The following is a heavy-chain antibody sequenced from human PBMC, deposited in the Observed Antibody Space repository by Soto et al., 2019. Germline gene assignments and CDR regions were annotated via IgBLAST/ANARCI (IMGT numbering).Heavy chain of an antibody. J-gene: IGHJ5*02. CDR3: AREPYYDILTGYYQAWFDP. D-gene: IGHD3-9*01. Sequence: ASVKVSCKASGYTFTSYGISWVRQAPGQGLEWMGWISAYNGNTNYAQKLQGRVTMTTDTSTSTAYMELRSLRSDDTAVYYCAREPYYDILTGYYQAWFDPWGQGTLVTVSS. CDR2: ISAYNGNT. V-gene: IGHV1-18*01. CDR1: GYTFTSYG.